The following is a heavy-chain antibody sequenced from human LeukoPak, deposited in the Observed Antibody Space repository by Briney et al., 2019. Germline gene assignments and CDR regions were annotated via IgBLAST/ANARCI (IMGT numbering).Heavy chain of an antibody. CDR1: GFTFSSYG. CDR3: AKSPGGTVTPNWFDP. Sequence: PGGSLRLSCATSGFTFSSYGMHWVRQAPGKGLEWVAVISYDGSNKYYADSVKGRFTISRDNSKNTLYLQMNSLRAEDTAVYYCAKSPGGTVTPNWFDPWGQGTLVTVSS. J-gene: IGHJ5*02. D-gene: IGHD4-17*01. V-gene: IGHV3-30*18. CDR2: ISYDGSNK.